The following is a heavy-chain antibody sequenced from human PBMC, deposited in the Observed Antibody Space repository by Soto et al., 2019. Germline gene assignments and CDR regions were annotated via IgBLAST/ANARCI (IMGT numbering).Heavy chain of an antibody. CDR2: INHSGST. CDR3: ARDASEMAYNSPLFDY. Sequence: SETLSLTCAVYSGSFSGYYWSWIRQPPGKGLEWIGEINHSGSTNYNPSLKSRVTISVDTSKNQFSLKLSSVTAADTAVYYCARDASEMAYNSPLFDYWGQGTLVTVSS. CDR1: SGSFSGYY. V-gene: IGHV4-34*01. D-gene: IGHD1-1*01. J-gene: IGHJ4*02.